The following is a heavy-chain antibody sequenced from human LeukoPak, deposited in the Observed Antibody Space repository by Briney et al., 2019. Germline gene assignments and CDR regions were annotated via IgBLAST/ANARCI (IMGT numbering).Heavy chain of an antibody. CDR1: GFNFDDYA. J-gene: IGHJ3*02. CDR2: THYDGRSQ. CDR3: ARVVTGHGFDI. V-gene: IGHV3-33*08. Sequence: GGSLRLSCAVSGFNFDDYAMHWVRQAPGRGLEWVAVTHYDGRSQYYADSVKGRFILSRDNVNKSMSLQMNSLRAEDTAVYYCARVVTGHGFDIWGQGAMVTVSS. D-gene: IGHD7-27*01.